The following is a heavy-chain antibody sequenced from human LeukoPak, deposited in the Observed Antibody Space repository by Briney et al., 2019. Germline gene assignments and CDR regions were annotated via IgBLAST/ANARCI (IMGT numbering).Heavy chain of an antibody. CDR3: ARVAPGRTVTTRNYYYYYMDV. CDR1: GGSFSGYY. CDR2: INHSGST. D-gene: IGHD4-17*01. V-gene: IGHV4-34*01. Sequence: SETLSLTCAVYGGSFSGYYWSWIRQPPGKGLEWIGEINHSGSTNYNPSLKSRVTISVDTSKNQFSLKLSSVTAADTAVYYCARVAPGRTVTTRNYYYYYMDVWGKGTTATVSS. J-gene: IGHJ6*03.